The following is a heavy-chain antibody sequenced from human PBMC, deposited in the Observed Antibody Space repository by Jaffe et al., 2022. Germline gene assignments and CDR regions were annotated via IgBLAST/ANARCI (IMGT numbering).Heavy chain of an antibody. D-gene: IGHD3-10*01. J-gene: IGHJ6*03. Sequence: QVQLVQSGAEVKKPGSSVKVSCKASGGTFSSYAISWVRQAPGQGLEWMGGIIPIFGTANYAQKFQGRVTITTDESTSTAYMELSSLRSEDTAVYYCARGQLLWFGESYYYYYYYMDVWGKGTTVTVSS. CDR2: IIPIFGTA. V-gene: IGHV1-69*05. CDR3: ARGQLLWFGESYYYYYYYMDV. CDR1: GGTFSSYA.